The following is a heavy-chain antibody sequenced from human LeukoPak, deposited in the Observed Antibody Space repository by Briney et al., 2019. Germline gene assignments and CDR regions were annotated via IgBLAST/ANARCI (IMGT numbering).Heavy chain of an antibody. CDR1: GFTISKYS. CDR2: ISSDGIYT. Sequence: GGSLRLSCAASGFTISKYSMHWVRQAPGKGLVWVSRISSDGIYTDYADSVKGRFTISRDNAKNTLYLQMNSLRDDDTALYYCARHNPDFDYWGLGTLVTVSS. CDR3: ARHNPDFDY. J-gene: IGHJ4*02. D-gene: IGHD1-1*01. V-gene: IGHV3-74*01.